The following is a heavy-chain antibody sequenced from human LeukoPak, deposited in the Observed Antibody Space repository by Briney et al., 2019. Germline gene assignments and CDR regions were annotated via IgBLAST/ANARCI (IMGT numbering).Heavy chain of an antibody. J-gene: IGHJ4*02. CDR1: GYTFTGYY. V-gene: IGHV1-2*04. CDR2: INPNSGGT. CDR3: ARTPKSTKYDGSGYHPLDFDY. D-gene: IGHD3-22*01. Sequence: RASVKVSCKASGYTFTGYYMHWVRQAPGQGLEWMGWINPNSGGTNYAQKFQGWVTMTRDTSISTAYMELSRLRSDDTAVYYCARTPKSTKYDGSGYHPLDFDYWGQGTLVTVSS.